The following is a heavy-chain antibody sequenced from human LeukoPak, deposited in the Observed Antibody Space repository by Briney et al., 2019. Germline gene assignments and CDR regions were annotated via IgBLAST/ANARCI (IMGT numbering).Heavy chain of an antibody. Sequence: SETLSLTCAVSGGSISSSGYYWGWIRQPPGKGLEWIASIYYSGSTYYNPSLKSRVTISVDTSKNQLSLKLSSLTAAGTAVYYCARHEYSGSYYGLSWFDPWGQGTLVTVSS. D-gene: IGHD1-26*01. J-gene: IGHJ5*02. CDR1: GGSISSSGYY. CDR2: IYYSGST. CDR3: ARHEYSGSYYGLSWFDP. V-gene: IGHV4-39*01.